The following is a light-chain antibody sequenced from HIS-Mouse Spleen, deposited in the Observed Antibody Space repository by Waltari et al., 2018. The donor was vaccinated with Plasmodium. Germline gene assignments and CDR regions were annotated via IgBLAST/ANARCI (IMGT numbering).Light chain of an antibody. V-gene: IGKV3-15*01. CDR3: QQYNNWSFT. J-gene: IGKJ3*01. CDR2: GAS. Sequence: EIVMTQSPATLSVSPGERATLSCRARQSVSSNLAWYQQQPGQAPRRLIYGASTRATGIPARFSGSGSGTEFTLTISSLQSEDFAVYYCQQYNNWSFTFGPGTKVDIK. CDR1: QSVSSN.